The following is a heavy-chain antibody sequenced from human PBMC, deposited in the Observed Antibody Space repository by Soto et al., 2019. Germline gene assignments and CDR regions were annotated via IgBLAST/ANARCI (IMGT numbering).Heavy chain of an antibody. V-gene: IGHV5-10-1*01. Sequence: GESLKISCQASGYTFSAFWITWVRQRPGKGLEWMATIDPRDSYSNYSLSCQGHVTISADKSIGSAYLHWSTLEASDTAIYYCARLSTGFYTKTTCQHYFGMDVWGQGTTVTVSS. J-gene: IGHJ6*02. D-gene: IGHD3-16*01. CDR3: ARLSTGFYTKTTCQHYFGMDV. CDR2: IDPRDSYS. CDR1: GYTFSAFW.